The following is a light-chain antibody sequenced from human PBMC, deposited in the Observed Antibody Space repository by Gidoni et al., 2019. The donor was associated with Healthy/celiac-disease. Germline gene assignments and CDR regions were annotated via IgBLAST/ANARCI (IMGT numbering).Light chain of an antibody. CDR3: QQSYSTPLT. CDR2: AAS. V-gene: IGKV1-39*01. CDR1: QSISSY. Sequence: DIQMTQSPSSLSAAVGDRVTITCRASQSISSYVNWYQQKPGKAPKLLIYAASSLQSGVPSRFSGSGSGTDFTLTISSLQPEDFATYYWQQSYSTPLTFGGGTKVEIK. J-gene: IGKJ4*01.